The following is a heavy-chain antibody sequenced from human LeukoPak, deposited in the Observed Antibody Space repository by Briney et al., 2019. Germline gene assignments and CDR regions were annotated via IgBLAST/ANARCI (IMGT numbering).Heavy chain of an antibody. V-gene: IGHV4-4*07. CDR2: IYTDENT. Sequence: SETLSLTCTVSGDSVTNYYWCWIRQPAGKGLEWIGRIYTDENTNYNPSLKSRVTMSVDASKNQFSLKLSSMTAADTAVYYCARGPDWNYYYYGVDVWGQGTTVTVSS. J-gene: IGHJ6*02. CDR1: GDSVTNYY. CDR3: ARGPDWNYYYYGVDV. D-gene: IGHD3-9*01.